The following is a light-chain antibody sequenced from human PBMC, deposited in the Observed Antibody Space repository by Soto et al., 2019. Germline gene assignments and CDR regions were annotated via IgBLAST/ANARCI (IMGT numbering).Light chain of an antibody. CDR3: ATWDASLSGVV. J-gene: IGLJ2*01. CDR1: SSNIGSNY. V-gene: IGLV1-47*01. Sequence: QSALTQPPSASGTPGQRVTISCSGSSSNIGSNYIYWYQRLPGTAPKLLIYRNDQRPSGVPDRFSGSKSGTSASLAISGLRSEDEADYYCATWDASLSGVVFGGGTKVTVL. CDR2: RND.